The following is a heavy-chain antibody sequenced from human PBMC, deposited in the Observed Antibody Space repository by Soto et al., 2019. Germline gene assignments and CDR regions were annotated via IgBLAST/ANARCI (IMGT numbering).Heavy chain of an antibody. D-gene: IGHD2-21*02. CDR1: GFTFSSYA. CDR3: ARDRLVTAHFDY. CDR2: ISYDGSNK. J-gene: IGHJ4*02. Sequence: QVQLVESGGGVVQPGRSLRLSCAASGFTFSSYAMHWVRQAPGKGLEWVAVISYDGSNKYYADSVKGRFTISRDNSKNTLYLQMNGLRAEDTAVYYCARDRLVTAHFDYWGQGTLVTVSS. V-gene: IGHV3-30-3*01.